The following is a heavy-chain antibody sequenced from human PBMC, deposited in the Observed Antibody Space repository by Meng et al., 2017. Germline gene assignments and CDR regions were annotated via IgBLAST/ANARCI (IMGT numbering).Heavy chain of an antibody. CDR1: GGSFSGYY. V-gene: IGHV4-34*02. Sequence: QVHLQRWGAGLLKPSETLALTCAGYGGSFSGYYWSWIRQPPGKGLEWIGEINRSGSTNYNPSLKSRVTISVDTSKNQFSLKLNSVTAADTAVYYCAREIAVAAHYYWYFDLWGRGTLVTVSS. CDR3: AREIAVAAHYYWYFDL. CDR2: INRSGST. D-gene: IGHD6-19*01. J-gene: IGHJ2*01.